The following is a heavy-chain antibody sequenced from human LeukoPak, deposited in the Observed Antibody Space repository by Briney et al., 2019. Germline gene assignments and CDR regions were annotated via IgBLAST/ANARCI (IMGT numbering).Heavy chain of an antibody. CDR1: GFTFSSYG. D-gene: IGHD7-27*01. V-gene: IGHV3-30*18. CDR3: AKGFELGSDY. CDR2: ISYDGSNK. Sequence: GRSLGLSCAASGFTFSSYGMHWVRQAPGKGLEWVAVISYDGSNKYYADSVKGRFTISRDNSKNTLYLQMNSLRAEDTAVYYCAKGFELGSDYWGQGTLVTVSS. J-gene: IGHJ4*02.